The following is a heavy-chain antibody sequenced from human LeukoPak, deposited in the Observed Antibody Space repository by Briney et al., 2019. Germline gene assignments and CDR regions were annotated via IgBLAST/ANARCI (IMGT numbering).Heavy chain of an antibody. CDR2: IYSGGST. V-gene: IGHV3-66*01. Sequence: GGSLRLSCAASGFTVSSNYMSWVRQAPGKGLEWVSVIYSGGSTYDADSVKGRFTISRDNSKNTLYLQMNSLRAEDTAVYYCAKDDDWGRYKHWGQGTLVTVSS. CDR3: AKDDDWGRYKH. D-gene: IGHD3-16*01. CDR1: GFTVSSNY. J-gene: IGHJ1*01.